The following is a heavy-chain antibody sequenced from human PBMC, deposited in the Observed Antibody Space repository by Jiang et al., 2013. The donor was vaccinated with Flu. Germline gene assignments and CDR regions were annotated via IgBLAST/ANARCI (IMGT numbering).Heavy chain of an antibody. CDR2: ISPYNGYT. Sequence: GAEVKKPGASVRVSCKASGYTFASYGINWVRQAPGQGLEWMGWISPYNGYTNYAQNLQGRVTLTIDTSTSVAYMELRSLRSDDTAIYYCTRVSGSAPVYHFDYWGQGAQVTVSS. D-gene: IGHD2-15*01. J-gene: IGHJ4*02. V-gene: IGHV1-18*01. CDR1: GYTFASYG. CDR3: TRVSGSAPVYHFDY.